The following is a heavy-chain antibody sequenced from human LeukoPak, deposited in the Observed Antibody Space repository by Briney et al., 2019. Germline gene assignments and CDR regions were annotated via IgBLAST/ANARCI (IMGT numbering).Heavy chain of an antibody. J-gene: IGHJ3*02. CDR1: GGTFSSYA. CDR2: IIPIFGTA. Sequence: ASVKVSCKASGGTFSSYAISWVRQAPGQGLEWMGGIIPIFGTANYAQKFQGRVTITADKSTSTAYMELSSLRSEDTAVYYCARALVRSYYDSSGYYPGAFDIWGQGTTVTVSS. V-gene: IGHV1-69*06. CDR3: ARALVRSYYDSSGYYPGAFDI. D-gene: IGHD3-22*01.